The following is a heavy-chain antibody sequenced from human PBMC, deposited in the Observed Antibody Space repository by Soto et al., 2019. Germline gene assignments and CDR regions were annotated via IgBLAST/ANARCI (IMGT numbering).Heavy chain of an antibody. V-gene: IGHV5-10-1*01. CDR2: IDPSDSYT. CDR3: ARDRKDPSIGDYGIDV. Sequence: PWEALKISCKGSGYSFTSYSISWVRQIPGKGLEWMVRIDPSDSYTNYSPSFQGHVTISADKSISTAYLQWSSLKASDTAMYYCARDRKDPSIGDYGIDVWGQGTTVTVSS. D-gene: IGHD2-15*01. J-gene: IGHJ6*02. CDR1: GYSFTSYS.